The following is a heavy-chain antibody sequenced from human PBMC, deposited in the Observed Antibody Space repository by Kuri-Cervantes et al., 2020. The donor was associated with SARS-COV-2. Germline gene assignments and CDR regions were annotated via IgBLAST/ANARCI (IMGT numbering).Heavy chain of an antibody. CDR1: GFTFSSYE. V-gene: IGHV3-48*03. Sequence: LTCAASGFTFSSYEMNWVRQAPGKGLEWISYISTSGRTIYYADSLKGRFTISRDNAKNSLYLQMNSLRAEDTAVYYCARDPGYSGYDHAFDIWGQGTMVTVSS. J-gene: IGHJ3*02. D-gene: IGHD5-12*01. CDR3: ARDPGYSGYDHAFDI. CDR2: ISTSGRTI.